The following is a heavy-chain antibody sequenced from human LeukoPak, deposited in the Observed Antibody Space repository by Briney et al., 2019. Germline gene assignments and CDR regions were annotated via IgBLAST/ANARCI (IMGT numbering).Heavy chain of an antibody. Sequence: SETLSLTCTVSGGSISSYYWSWIRQPPGKGLEWIGYIYYSGSTNYNPSLKSRVTISVDTSKNQFSLKLSSVTAADTAVYYCARAVFAEYFQHWGQGTLVTVSS. CDR3: ARAVFAEYFQH. CDR2: IYYSGST. D-gene: IGHD3-10*02. V-gene: IGHV4-59*08. CDR1: GGSISSYY. J-gene: IGHJ1*01.